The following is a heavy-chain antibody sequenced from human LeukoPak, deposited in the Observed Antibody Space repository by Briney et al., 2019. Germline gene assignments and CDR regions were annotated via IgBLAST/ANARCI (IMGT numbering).Heavy chain of an antibody. J-gene: IGHJ3*02. V-gene: IGHV4-59*12. D-gene: IGHD3-10*01. Sequence: SETLSLTCTVSGGSISSYYWSWIRQPPGKGLEWIGYIYHSGSTNYNPSLKSRVTISVDTSKNQFSLKLSSVTAADTAVYYCAREYGITMVRGVIPEGIAFDIWGQGTMVTVSS. CDR1: GGSISSYY. CDR2: IYHSGST. CDR3: AREYGITMVRGVIPEGIAFDI.